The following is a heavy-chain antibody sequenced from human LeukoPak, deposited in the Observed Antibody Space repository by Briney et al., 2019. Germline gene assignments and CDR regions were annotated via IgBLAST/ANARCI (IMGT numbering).Heavy chain of an antibody. Sequence: PGGSLRLSCAASGFMFSSSWMAWVRQAPGKGLEWVANIKEDGSDKNYVDSMKGRFTIPRDNAKNSLYLQMNSLRAEDTAVYYCAELGITMIGGVWGKGTTVTISS. V-gene: IGHV3-7*01. CDR3: AELGITMIGGV. J-gene: IGHJ6*04. CDR2: IKEDGSDK. CDR1: GFMFSSSW. D-gene: IGHD3-10*02.